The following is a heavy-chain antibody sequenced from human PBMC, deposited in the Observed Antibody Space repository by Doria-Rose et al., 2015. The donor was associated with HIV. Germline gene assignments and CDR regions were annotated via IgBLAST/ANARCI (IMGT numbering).Heavy chain of an antibody. CDR1: GVSLSSPGMG. CDR2: IFSDDER. D-gene: IGHD6-13*01. Sequence: QVTLKESGPVLVKPTETLTLTCTVSGVSLSSPGMGVSWIRQPPGKALEWLAHIFSDDERSYKTSLKSRTTISRGTSKSQVVLTMTDMDPVDTATYYCARIKSSRWYHKYYFDFWGQGTLVIVSA. V-gene: IGHV2-26*01. CDR3: ARIKSSRWYHKYYFDF. J-gene: IGHJ4*02.